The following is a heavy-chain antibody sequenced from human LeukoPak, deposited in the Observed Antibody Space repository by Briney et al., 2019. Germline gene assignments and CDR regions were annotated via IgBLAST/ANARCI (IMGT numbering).Heavy chain of an antibody. CDR1: GFGLSILS. CDR3: STDSGRSYFYFDF. V-gene: IGHV1-24*01. D-gene: IGHD3-10*01. CDR2: IRPETGEP. J-gene: IGHJ4*02. Sequence: GASVKVSCKISGFGLSILSIHWMRQAPGKGLEWVGGIRPETGEPIFAQKFRGRVTITEDTFIDTGYLELRGLTSEDTAVYYCSTDSGRSYFYFDFWGQGTLVTVSS.